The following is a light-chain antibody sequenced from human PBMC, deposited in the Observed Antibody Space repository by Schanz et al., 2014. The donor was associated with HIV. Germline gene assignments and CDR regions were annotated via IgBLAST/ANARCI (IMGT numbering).Light chain of an antibody. Sequence: QSALTQPASVSGSPGQSISISCTGTSGDVGSYNYVSWYQQHPGKAPKLMIYDVSKRPSGVSNRFSGSKSGNTASLTISGLQPEDEADYYCNSYSHSNTYVFGSGTKLTVL. V-gene: IGLV2-14*03. J-gene: IGLJ1*01. CDR1: SGDVGSYNY. CDR3: NSYSHSNTYV. CDR2: DVS.